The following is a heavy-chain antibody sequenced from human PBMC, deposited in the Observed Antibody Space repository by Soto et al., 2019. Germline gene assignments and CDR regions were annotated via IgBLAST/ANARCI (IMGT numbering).Heavy chain of an antibody. Sequence: QVQLQESGPGLVKPSETLSLTCTVSGGSISNHYWSWIRQPPGKGLEWIGYIYYNGNTNYNPPFKSRVTMSVDTSKNQISLKLSSVTAADTAVYYCTRANWYSEYWGQGTLVTVSS. V-gene: IGHV4-59*11. D-gene: IGHD7-27*01. CDR3: TRANWYSEY. CDR2: IYYNGNT. CDR1: GGSISNHY. J-gene: IGHJ4*02.